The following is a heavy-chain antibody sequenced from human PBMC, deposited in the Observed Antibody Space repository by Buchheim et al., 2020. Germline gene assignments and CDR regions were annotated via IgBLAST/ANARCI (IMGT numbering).Heavy chain of an antibody. D-gene: IGHD3-9*01. CDR3: ARDKRLRYFDWLLREYYYYMDV. CDR2: ISSSSCYI. CDR1: GFTFSSYS. J-gene: IGHJ6*03. V-gene: IGHV3-21*01. Sequence: EVQLVESGGGLVKPGGSLRLSCAASGFTFSSYSMNWVRQAPGKGLEWVSSISSSSCYIYYADSVKGRFTISRDNAKNSLSLQMNSLRAEDTAVYYCARDKRLRYFDWLLREYYYYMDVWGKGTT.